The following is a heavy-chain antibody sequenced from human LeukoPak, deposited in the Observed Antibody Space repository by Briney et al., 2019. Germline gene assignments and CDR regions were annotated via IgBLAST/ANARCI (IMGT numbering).Heavy chain of an antibody. Sequence: SETLSLTCTVSGGSISSYYWSWIRQPAGKGLEWIGRIYTSGTTYYNPSLKSRVTISVDTSKNHFSLKLSSVTAADTAMYYCARPHSGTVNASTYGVIDYWGQGTLVTVSS. CDR3: ARPHSGTVNASTYGVIDY. J-gene: IGHJ4*02. V-gene: IGHV4-4*07. CDR1: GGSISSYY. D-gene: IGHD2-8*01. CDR2: IYTSGTT.